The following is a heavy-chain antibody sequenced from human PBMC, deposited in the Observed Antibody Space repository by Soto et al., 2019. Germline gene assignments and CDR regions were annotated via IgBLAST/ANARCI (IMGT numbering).Heavy chain of an antibody. CDR2: ISPYNGNT. Sequence: QVQLVQSGAEVKEPGASVKVSCKASGYTFVSYGISSVRQAPGQGLEWMGWISPYNGNTNYVQKFQGRVTMTTDTPTSTVYMELRSLRSDDTAVYYCSRDAQKWLVAAFDIWGQGTMVTVSS. J-gene: IGHJ3*02. D-gene: IGHD6-19*01. CDR1: GYTFVSYG. CDR3: SRDAQKWLVAAFDI. V-gene: IGHV1-18*01.